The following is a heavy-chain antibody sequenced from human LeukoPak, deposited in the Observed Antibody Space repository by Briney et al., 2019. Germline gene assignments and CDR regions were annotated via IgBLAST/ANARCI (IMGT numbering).Heavy chain of an antibody. V-gene: IGHV1-69*13. CDR1: GGTFSSYA. D-gene: IGHD6-19*01. CDR3: AADDSSGWQTFDY. Sequence: ASVKVSCKASGGTFSSYAISWVRQAPGQGLEWMGGIIPIFGTANYAQKFQGRVTITADESTSTAYMELSSLRSEDTAVYYCAADDSSGWQTFDYWGQGTLVTVSS. CDR2: IIPIFGTA. J-gene: IGHJ4*02.